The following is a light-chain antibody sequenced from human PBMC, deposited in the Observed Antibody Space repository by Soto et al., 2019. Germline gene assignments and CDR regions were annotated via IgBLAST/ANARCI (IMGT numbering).Light chain of an antibody. J-gene: IGKJ2*02. Sequence: DIQMTQSPSTLSASVGDRVTITCRASQSISSWLAWYQQRPGKAPKVLIYKASNLGSGVPSRFSGSGSGTEFTLTISSLQPDDFATDYCQQYNSYPCTFGQGTKLEIK. CDR1: QSISSW. CDR3: QQYNSYPCT. V-gene: IGKV1-5*03. CDR2: KAS.